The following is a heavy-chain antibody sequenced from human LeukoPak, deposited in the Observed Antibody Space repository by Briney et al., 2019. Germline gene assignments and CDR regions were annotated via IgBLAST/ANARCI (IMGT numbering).Heavy chain of an antibody. CDR2: IYGSGVKT. Sequence: GGSLRLSWAAPGFTFSSYAMTWVRKAPGKGLEWVSDIYGSGVKTNYADSVKGRFTISRDNSKNTLYLQMNRLRVEDTAVYYCAKDSDLSGRYPDAFDVWGQGTMVTVSS. D-gene: IGHD1-26*01. CDR1: GFTFSSYA. V-gene: IGHV3-23*01. CDR3: AKDSDLSGRYPDAFDV. J-gene: IGHJ3*01.